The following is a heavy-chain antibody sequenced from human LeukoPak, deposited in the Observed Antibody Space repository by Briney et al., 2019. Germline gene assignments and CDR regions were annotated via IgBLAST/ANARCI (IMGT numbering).Heavy chain of an antibody. CDR3: AKMGVYSSSGSGY. D-gene: IGHD6-13*01. J-gene: IGHJ4*02. CDR2: IGTAVDT. V-gene: IGHV3-13*01. CDR1: GFFFSDYD. Sequence: GGSLRLSCAASGFFFSDYDMHWVRQVPGKGLEWVSGIGTAVDTYYPDSVKGRFTISRENAKNSLYLQMDSLRAGDTAVYYCAKMGVYSSSGSGYWGQGTLVTVSS.